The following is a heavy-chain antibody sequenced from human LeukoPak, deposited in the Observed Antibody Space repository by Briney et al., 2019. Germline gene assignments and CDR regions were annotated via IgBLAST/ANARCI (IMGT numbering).Heavy chain of an antibody. D-gene: IGHD6-6*01. CDR2: ISAYNGKT. Sequence: GASVKVSCKASGYTFTSYGISWVRQAPGEGVERMGWISAYNGKTKYAQKLQGRVTMTTETSTRTAYMELRSLRSDDTAVYYCARDLPGYSSSSGRGYFDYWGQGTLLTVSS. CDR1: GYTFTSYG. J-gene: IGHJ4*02. CDR3: ARDLPGYSSSSGRGYFDY. V-gene: IGHV1-18*01.